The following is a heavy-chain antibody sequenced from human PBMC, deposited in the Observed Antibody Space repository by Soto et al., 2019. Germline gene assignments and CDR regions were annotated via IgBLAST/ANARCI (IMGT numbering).Heavy chain of an antibody. D-gene: IGHD5-12*01. Sequence: QVQLVQSGAEVKKPGSSVKVSCKASGGTFSSYAISWVRQAPGQGLAWMGGIIPIFGTANYAQKFQGRGTITADETTSTAYMELSSLRSEDKAVYYCAREEMATIMSPFDYWGQGTLVTVSS. V-gene: IGHV1-69*12. CDR3: AREEMATIMSPFDY. J-gene: IGHJ4*02. CDR1: GGTFSSYA. CDR2: IIPIFGTA.